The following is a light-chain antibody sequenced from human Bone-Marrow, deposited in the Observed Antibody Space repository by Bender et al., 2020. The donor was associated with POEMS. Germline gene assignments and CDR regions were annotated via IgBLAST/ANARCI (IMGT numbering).Light chain of an antibody. J-gene: IGLJ3*02. V-gene: IGLV1-44*01. CDR1: SSNIGAHA. Sequence: QSVLTQPPSASGTPGQRVTISCSGGSSNIGAHAVNWYQHLPGTAPNLLLYSSHRRPSEVPDRFSGCRSGTSASLAISGVRSEDEADYYCAVWDDSLNGWVFGGGTKLTVL. CDR2: SSH. CDR3: AVWDDSLNGWV.